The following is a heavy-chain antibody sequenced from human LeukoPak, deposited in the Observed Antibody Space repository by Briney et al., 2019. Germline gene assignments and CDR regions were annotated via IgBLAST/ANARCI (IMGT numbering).Heavy chain of an antibody. CDR2: ISTYNGNT. Sequence: ASVKVSCKASGYTFTSYGISWVRQAPGQGLEWMGWISTYNGNTNYAQNLQGRVTMTTDTSTSTAYMELRSLRSDDTAVYYCAREAVAGTMGDYWGQGTLVTVSS. D-gene: IGHD6-19*01. CDR1: GYTFTSYG. V-gene: IGHV1-18*01. J-gene: IGHJ4*02. CDR3: AREAVAGTMGDY.